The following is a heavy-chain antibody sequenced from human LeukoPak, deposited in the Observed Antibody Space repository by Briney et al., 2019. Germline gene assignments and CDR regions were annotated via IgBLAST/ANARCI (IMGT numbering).Heavy chain of an antibody. CDR2: IYSGDIT. V-gene: IGHV3-53*01. D-gene: IGHD4-11*01. Sequence: PGGSLRLSCATSGFAISNNYMSWVRQAPGKGLEWVSIIYSGDITYYRDSVKGRFTISRDNSKNTLYLQMNNLRAEDTAVYYCTRDSTTFRFGYWGQGALVTVSS. CDR1: GFAISNNY. CDR3: TRDSTTFRFGY. J-gene: IGHJ4*02.